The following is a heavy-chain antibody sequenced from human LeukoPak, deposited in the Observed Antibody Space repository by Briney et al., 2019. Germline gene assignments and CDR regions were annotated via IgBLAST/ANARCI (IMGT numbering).Heavy chain of an antibody. V-gene: IGHV3-64*01. CDR3: ARDNAGSVGRRNTPLKH. J-gene: IGHJ4*02. CDR1: GFTFSSYA. Sequence: PGGSLRLTCAASGFTFSSYAMHWVRQAPGKGLEYVSAISSNGGSTYYANSVKGRFTISRDNSKNTLYLQMGSLRAEDMAVYYCARDNAGSVGRRNTPLKHWGQGTLVTVSS. CDR2: ISSNGGST. D-gene: IGHD1-26*01.